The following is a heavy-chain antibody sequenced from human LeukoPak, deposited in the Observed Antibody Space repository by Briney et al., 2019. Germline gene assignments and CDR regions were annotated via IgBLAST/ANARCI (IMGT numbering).Heavy chain of an antibody. V-gene: IGHV3-21*04. D-gene: IGHD4-17*01. CDR3: ARRGESTSYGDYRFDY. CDR1: GFTFSGYS. J-gene: IGHJ4*02. CDR2: ISSSSSYI. Sequence: GGSLRLSCAASGFTFSGYSMNWVRQAPGKGLEWVSSISSSSSYIYYADSVKGRFTISRDNSKNTLFLQMNSLRAEDTAVYYCARRGESTSYGDYRFDYWGQGTLVTVSS.